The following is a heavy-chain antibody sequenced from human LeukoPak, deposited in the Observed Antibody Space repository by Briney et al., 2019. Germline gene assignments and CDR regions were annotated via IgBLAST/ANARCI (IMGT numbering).Heavy chain of an antibody. Sequence: ASVKVSCKASGGTFSSYAISWVRQAPGQELEWMGGIIPTFGTANYAQKFQGRVTITADESTSTAYMELSSLRSEDTAVYYCGRDGTAGTSLYNWFDPWGQGTLVTVSS. CDR2: IIPTFGTA. J-gene: IGHJ5*02. V-gene: IGHV1-69*13. CDR3: GRDGTAGTSLYNWFDP. CDR1: GGTFSSYA. D-gene: IGHD2-2*01.